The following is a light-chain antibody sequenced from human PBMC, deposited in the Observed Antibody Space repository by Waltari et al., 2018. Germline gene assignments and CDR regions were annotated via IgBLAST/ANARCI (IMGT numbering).Light chain of an antibody. CDR2: GSS. J-gene: IGKJ2*01. V-gene: IGKV3-15*01. CDR3: QQYNNWPPYT. Sequence: EIVMTQSPATLSVPPGERAPLSCSASQSVSSNLAWYQQKPGQAPRLLIYGSSTRVTGIPARFSGSGSGTEFTLTISSLQSEDFAVYYCQQYNNWPPYTFGQGTKLEIK. CDR1: QSVSSN.